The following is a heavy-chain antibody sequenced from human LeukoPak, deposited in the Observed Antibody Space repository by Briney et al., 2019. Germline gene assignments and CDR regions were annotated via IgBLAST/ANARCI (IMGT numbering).Heavy chain of an antibody. CDR1: GYSISSGYR. D-gene: IGHD3-10*01. J-gene: IGHJ6*04. CDR3: ARIPHTTIRGVTTLYGVDV. CDR2: IYHSGNT. V-gene: IGHV4-38-2*01. Sequence: SETLSLTCAVSGYSISSGYRWGWIRQPPGKGLEWIGSIYHSGNTYYNPSLESRVTISVDTSKNQFSLRLTSVTAADTAVYFCARIPHTTIRGVTTLYGVDVWGKGTTVTVSS.